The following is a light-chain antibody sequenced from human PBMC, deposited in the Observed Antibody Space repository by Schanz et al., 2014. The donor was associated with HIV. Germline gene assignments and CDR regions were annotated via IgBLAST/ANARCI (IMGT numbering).Light chain of an antibody. J-gene: IGLJ3*02. CDR2: DVT. V-gene: IGLV2-11*01. Sequence: QSVLTQPASVSGSPGQSITISCTGTSADVGAYKSVSWYQQHPGKAPKLMIYDVTKRPSGVPDRFSGSKSGNTASLTISGLQAEDEADYYCCSYAGSYTFVVFGGGTKLTVL. CDR3: CSYAGSYTFVV. CDR1: SADVGAYKS.